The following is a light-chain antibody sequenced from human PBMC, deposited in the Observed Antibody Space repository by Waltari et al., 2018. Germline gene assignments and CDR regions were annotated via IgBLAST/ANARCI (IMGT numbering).Light chain of an antibody. CDR3: QQYYSNPAT. CDR1: QGISSY. Sequence: AIRITQSPSSLSASTGDRVTITCRASQGISSYLAWYQQKPGKAPTDLIYAASTLQSGVPSRFSGSGSGTDFTLTISCLQSEDFAIYYCQQYYSNPATFGQGTKVEIK. V-gene: IGKV1-8*01. J-gene: IGKJ1*01. CDR2: AAS.